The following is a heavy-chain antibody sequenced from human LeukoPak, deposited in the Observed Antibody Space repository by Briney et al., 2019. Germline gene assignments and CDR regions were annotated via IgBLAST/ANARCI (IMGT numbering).Heavy chain of an antibody. J-gene: IGHJ4*02. CDR1: EFTFTSYP. Sequence: PGGSLRLYCAASEFTFTSYPMSWVRQAPGKGLEWVSGISGSGDSTYYADSVKGRFTISRDNSKNTLYLQMNSLRAEDTAVYYCAKARVVPDAIIPFDYWGQGTLVTVSS. CDR2: ISGSGDST. D-gene: IGHD2-2*01. V-gene: IGHV3-23*01. CDR3: AKARVVPDAIIPFDY.